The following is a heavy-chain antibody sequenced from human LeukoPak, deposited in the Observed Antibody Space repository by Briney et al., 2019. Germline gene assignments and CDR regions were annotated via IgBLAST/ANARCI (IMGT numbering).Heavy chain of an antibody. V-gene: IGHV4-61*02. CDR1: GGSISSGSYY. D-gene: IGHD3-16*01. CDR3: ARAPGGYLDY. Sequence: SETLSLTCTVSGGSISSGSYYWSWIRQPAGKGLEWIGRIYTSGSTNYNPSLKSRVTISVDTSKNLFSQKLSSVTAADTAVYYCARAPGGYLDYWGQGTLVTVSS. J-gene: IGHJ4*02. CDR2: IYTSGST.